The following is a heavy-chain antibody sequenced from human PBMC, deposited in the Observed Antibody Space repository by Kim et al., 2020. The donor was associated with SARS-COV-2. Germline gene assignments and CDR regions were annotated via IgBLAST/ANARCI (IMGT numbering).Heavy chain of an antibody. Sequence: GGSLRLSCAASGFTSSSYGMHWVRQAPGKGLEWVAVIWYDGSNKYYADSVKGRFTISRDNSKNTLYLQMNSLRAEDTAVYYCAREPRDLTGWLDYYYYMDVWGKGTTVTVSS. CDR1: GFTSSSYG. CDR2: IWYDGSNK. D-gene: IGHD6-19*01. J-gene: IGHJ6*03. CDR3: AREPRDLTGWLDYYYYMDV. V-gene: IGHV3-33*01.